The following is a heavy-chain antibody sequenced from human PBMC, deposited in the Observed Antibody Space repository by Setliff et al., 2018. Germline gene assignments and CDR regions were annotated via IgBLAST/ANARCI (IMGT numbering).Heavy chain of an antibody. Sequence: SVKVSCKASGGTFSSYAISWVRQAPGQGLEWMGGIIPIFGTANYAQKFQGRVTITADESTSTAYMELSSLRSEDTAVYCCALDRGKKPLQLWHDAHYYGMDVWGQGTTVTVSS. CDR3: ALDRGKKPLQLWHDAHYYGMDV. J-gene: IGHJ6*02. V-gene: IGHV1-69*13. CDR1: GGTFSSYA. CDR2: IIPIFGTA. D-gene: IGHD5-18*01.